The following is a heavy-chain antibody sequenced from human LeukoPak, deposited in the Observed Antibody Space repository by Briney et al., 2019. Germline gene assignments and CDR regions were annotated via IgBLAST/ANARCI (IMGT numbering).Heavy chain of an antibody. Sequence: SETLSLTCSVSGGSISSSNYYWGWIRQPPEKGLEWIGSIYYSGSTYYNPSLKSRVTISVDTSKNQFSLEVKSVTAADTAVYYCARALGRLSWFDPWGRGTLVTVSS. CDR2: IYYSGST. CDR3: ARALGRLSWFDP. J-gene: IGHJ5*02. CDR1: GGSISSSNYY. V-gene: IGHV4-39*07. D-gene: IGHD7-27*01.